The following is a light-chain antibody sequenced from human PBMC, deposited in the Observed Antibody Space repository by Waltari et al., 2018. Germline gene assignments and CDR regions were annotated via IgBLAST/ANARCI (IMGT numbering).Light chain of an antibody. Sequence: QSALTQPRSVSGSPGQSVAISCTGTSSDVGGYNYVSWYQQHPGKVPKVVIYDVSKRPSGVPERFSGSKSGNTASLTISGLQADDEADYYCCSYAGSYIVFGAGTKVTVL. CDR3: CSYAGSYIV. CDR2: DVS. CDR1: SSDVGGYNY. J-gene: IGLJ1*01. V-gene: IGLV2-11*01.